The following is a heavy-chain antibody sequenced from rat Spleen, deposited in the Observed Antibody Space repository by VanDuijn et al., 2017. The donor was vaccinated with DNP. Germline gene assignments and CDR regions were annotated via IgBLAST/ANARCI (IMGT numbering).Heavy chain of an antibody. Sequence: EVQLVESGGGLVQPGRSMKLSCATSGFTFSNYGMAWVRQAPKKGLEWVASITSSGGTTYYPDSVRGRFTISRDNAKSTLYLHMNSLRSEEMATYYCARYSLRLRVWDYWGQGVMVTVSS. CDR3: ARYSLRLRVWDY. J-gene: IGHJ2*01. CDR1: GFTFSNYG. D-gene: IGHD1-7*01. V-gene: IGHV5S11*01. CDR2: ITSSGGTT.